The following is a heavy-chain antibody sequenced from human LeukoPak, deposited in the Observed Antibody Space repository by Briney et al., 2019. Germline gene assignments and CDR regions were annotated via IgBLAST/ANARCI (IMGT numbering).Heavy chain of an antibody. J-gene: IGHJ4*02. CDR2: ISYDGSNK. CDR3: ARDRLEMSRRGHFDY. Sequence: PGGSLRLSCAASGFTFSYYAMHWVRQAPGKGPEWVAVISYDGSNKYYADSVKGRFTVSRDNSKNTLYLQMNSLRAEDTAVYYCARDRLEMSRRGHFDYWGQGTLVTVSS. D-gene: IGHD5-24*01. CDR1: GFTFSYYA. V-gene: IGHV3-30*04.